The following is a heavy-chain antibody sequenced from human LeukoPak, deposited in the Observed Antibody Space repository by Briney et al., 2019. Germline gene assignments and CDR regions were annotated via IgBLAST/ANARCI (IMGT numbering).Heavy chain of an antibody. CDR3: ARRLQSEYYFDY. V-gene: IGHV4-59*08. CDR1: GGSISSYY. J-gene: IGHJ4*02. CDR2: IYYSGST. Sequence: PSETLSLTCTVSGGSISSYYWSRIRQPPGKGLEWIGYIYYSGSTNYNPSLKSRVTISVDTSKNQFSLRLSSVTAADTAVYYCARRLQSEYYFDYWGQGTLVTVSS.